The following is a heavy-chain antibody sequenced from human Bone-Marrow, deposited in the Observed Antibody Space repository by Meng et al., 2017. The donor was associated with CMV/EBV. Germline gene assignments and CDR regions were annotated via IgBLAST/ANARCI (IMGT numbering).Heavy chain of an antibody. D-gene: IGHD3-9*01. CDR2: INPSGGSP. CDR3: ARASWYYDDLTGLPSHYFDY. Sequence: TSYDINWVRQAPGQGLEWMGIINPSGGSPASAQKFKGRVTMTRETSTSTVYMELSNLRSDDTAVYFCARASWYYDDLTGLPSHYFDYWGQGTLVTVSS. J-gene: IGHJ4*02. V-gene: IGHV1-46*01. CDR1: TSYD.